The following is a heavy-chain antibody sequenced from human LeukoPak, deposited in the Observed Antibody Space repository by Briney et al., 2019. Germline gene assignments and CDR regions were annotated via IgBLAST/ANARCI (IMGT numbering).Heavy chain of an antibody. J-gene: IGHJ5*02. CDR3: ATYGGNSGGWFDP. CDR1: GGTFSNYA. V-gene: IGHV1-69*05. CDR2: IIPIFGTA. D-gene: IGHD4-23*01. Sequence: SVKVSCKASGGTFSNYAISWVRQAPGEGLEWMGGIIPIFGTANYAQKFQGRVTITTDESTSTAYMELSSLRSEDTAVYYCATYGGNSGGWFDPWGQGTLVTVSS.